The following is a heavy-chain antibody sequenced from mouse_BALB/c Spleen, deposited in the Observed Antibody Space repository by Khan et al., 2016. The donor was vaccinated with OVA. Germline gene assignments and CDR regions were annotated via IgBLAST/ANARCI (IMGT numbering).Heavy chain of an antibody. D-gene: IGHD2-2*01. CDR2: INPSTGYT. Sequence: QVQLQQSGAELAKPGAPVKMSCKASGYTFTDYWIHWVKKRPGQGLEWIGYINPSTGYTECNHKFKDKATLTADKSSSTAYMQLSSLTSEDSAVDYCARGGYGSFAYWGQGTLVTVSA. CDR3: ARGGYGSFAY. V-gene: IGHV1-7*01. J-gene: IGHJ3*01. CDR1: GYTFTDYW.